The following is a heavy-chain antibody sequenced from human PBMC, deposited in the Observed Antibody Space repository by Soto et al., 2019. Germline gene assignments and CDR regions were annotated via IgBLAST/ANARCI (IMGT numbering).Heavy chain of an antibody. CDR1: GFTFSGSA. J-gene: IGHJ5*02. V-gene: IGHV3-73*01. D-gene: IGHD3-3*01. CDR3: TGSYDFWSGYYLTYKWFDP. CDR2: IRSKANSYAT. Sequence: PGGSLRLSCAASGFTFSGSAMHWVRQASGKGLEWVGRIRSKANSYATAYAASVKGRFTISRDDSKNTAYLQMNRLKTEDTAVYYCTGSYDFWSGYYLTYKWFDPWGQGTLVTVSS.